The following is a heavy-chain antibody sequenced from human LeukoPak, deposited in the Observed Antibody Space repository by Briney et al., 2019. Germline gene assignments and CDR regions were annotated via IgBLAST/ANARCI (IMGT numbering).Heavy chain of an antibody. D-gene: IGHD6-13*01. CDR2: INPSGGST. J-gene: IGHJ4*02. CDR1: GYTFTGYY. CDR3: ATTPEYSSSWYTLPFDY. Sequence: ASVKVSCKASGYTFTGYYMHWVRQAPGQGLEWMGIINPSGGSTSYAQKFQGRVTMTEDTSTDTAYMELSSLRSEDTAVYYCATTPEYSSSWYTLPFDYWGQGTLVTVSS. V-gene: IGHV1-46*01.